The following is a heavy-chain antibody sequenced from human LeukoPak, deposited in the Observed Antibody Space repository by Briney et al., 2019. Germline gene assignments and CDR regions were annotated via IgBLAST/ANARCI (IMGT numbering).Heavy chain of an antibody. CDR3: ARDQRTDRELLDAFDI. V-gene: IGHV3-48*01. Sequence: GGSLRLSCAASGFTFSSYAMSWVRQAPGKGLEWVSYISSSSSTIYYADSVKGRFTISRDNAKNSLYLQMNCLRAEDTAVFYCARDQRTDRELLDAFDIWGQGTMVTVSS. J-gene: IGHJ3*02. CDR2: ISSSSSTI. D-gene: IGHD1-26*01. CDR1: GFTFSSYA.